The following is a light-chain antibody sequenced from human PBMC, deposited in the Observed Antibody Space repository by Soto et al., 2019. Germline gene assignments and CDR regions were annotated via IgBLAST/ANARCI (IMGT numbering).Light chain of an antibody. V-gene: IGKV1-5*03. Sequence: DIQMTLSPSTLSASVGDRVTITCRASQSISSWLAWYQQKPGKAPKLLIYKASSLESGVPSRFSGSGSGTEFTLTISSLQPDDFATYYCQQYNTQYTFGQGTKLEIK. CDR1: QSISSW. J-gene: IGKJ2*01. CDR3: QQYNTQYT. CDR2: KAS.